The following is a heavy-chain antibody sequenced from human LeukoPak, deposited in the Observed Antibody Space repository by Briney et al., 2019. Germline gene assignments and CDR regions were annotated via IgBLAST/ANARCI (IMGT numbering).Heavy chain of an antibody. CDR2: IIPIFGTA. J-gene: IGHJ4*02. D-gene: IGHD1-26*01. V-gene: IGHV1-69*13. Sequence: SVKVSCKASGGTFSSYAISWVRQAPGQGLEWMGVIIPIFGTANYAQKFQGRVTITADESTSTAYMELSSLRSEDTAVYYCARGPYTGSPEYYFDYWGQGTLVTVSS. CDR1: GGTFSSYA. CDR3: ARGPYTGSPEYYFDY.